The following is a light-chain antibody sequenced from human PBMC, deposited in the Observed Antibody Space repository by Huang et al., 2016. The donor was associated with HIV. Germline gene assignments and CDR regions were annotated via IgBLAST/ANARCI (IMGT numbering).Light chain of an antibody. J-gene: IGKJ1*01. CDR2: ATS. Sequence: DIQMTQSPSTLSSSVGDRVTITCRASQGIGNSLAWYQQKPEKPPRLLLYATSRAESGVPTRFSGSGAGTHSTLTSSTLQPEDIASYYCQQYQSIPWTFGPGTKVEIK. CDR1: QGIGNS. V-gene: IGKV1-NL1*01. CDR3: QQYQSIPWT.